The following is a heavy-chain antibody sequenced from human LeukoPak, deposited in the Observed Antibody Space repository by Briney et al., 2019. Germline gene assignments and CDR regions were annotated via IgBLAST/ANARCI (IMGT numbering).Heavy chain of an antibody. V-gene: IGHV3-23*01. Sequence: QSGGSLRLSCAASGFTFSGYAMSWVRQAPGRGLEWVSAISGSGGSTYYADSVKGRFTISRDNSKNTLYLQMNSLRAEDTAVYYCAKASTIVPPLYYFDYWGQGTLVTVSS. CDR1: GFTFSGYA. J-gene: IGHJ4*02. D-gene: IGHD3-22*01. CDR3: AKASTIVPPLYYFDY. CDR2: ISGSGGST.